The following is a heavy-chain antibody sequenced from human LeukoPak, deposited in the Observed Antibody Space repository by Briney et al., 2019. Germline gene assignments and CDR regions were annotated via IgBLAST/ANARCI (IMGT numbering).Heavy chain of an antibody. CDR1: GGSGSSVGYC. CDR2: IYYSGST. V-gene: IGHV4-61*08. CDR3: ARASRWDGMDV. J-gene: IGHJ6*04. Sequence: SEAPSLTWTVSGGSGSSVGYCGRWIRQPPGKGLEWIGYIYYSGSTNYNPSLKSRVTISVDTSKNQFSLKLSSVTAADTAVYYCARASRWDGMDVWGKGTTVTVSS. D-gene: IGHD3-16*01.